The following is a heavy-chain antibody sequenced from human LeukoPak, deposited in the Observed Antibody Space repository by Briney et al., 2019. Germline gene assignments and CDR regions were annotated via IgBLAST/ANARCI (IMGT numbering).Heavy chain of an antibody. V-gene: IGHV4-59*01. CDR1: GGSISSYY. Sequence: PSETLSLTCTVSGGSISSYYWSWIRQPPGKGLEWIGYIYYSGSTNYNPSLKSRVTISVDTSKNQFSLKLSSVTAADTAVYYCARDQGYCSGGSCHNWFDPWGQGILVTVSS. CDR2: IYYSGST. J-gene: IGHJ5*02. CDR3: ARDQGYCSGGSCHNWFDP. D-gene: IGHD2-15*01.